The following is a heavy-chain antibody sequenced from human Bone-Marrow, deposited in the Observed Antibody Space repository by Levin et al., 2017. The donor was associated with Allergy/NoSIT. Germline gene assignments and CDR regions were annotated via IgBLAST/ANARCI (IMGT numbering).Heavy chain of an antibody. D-gene: IGHD2-8*02. CDR2: ITYKAGGETI. CDR3: THSMVVYDVDR. J-gene: IGHJ5*02. V-gene: IGHV3-15*07. Sequence: GESLKISCVASGITFSNVWMNWVRQAPGKGLEWVGRITYKAGGETIDYAALVRGTITIESDDSNNTLDLKMSNLRTEDSAVYYCTHSMVVYDVDRWGQGTLVTVSS. CDR1: GITFSNVW.